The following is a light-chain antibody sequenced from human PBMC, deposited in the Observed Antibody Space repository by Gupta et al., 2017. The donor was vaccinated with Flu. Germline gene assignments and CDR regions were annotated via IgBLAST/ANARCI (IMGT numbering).Light chain of an antibody. CDR2: GKN. Sequence: QTVRITCQGDSLRSYYASWYQQKPGQAPVLVIYGKNNRPSGIPDRFSGSSSGNTASLTITGAQAEDEADYYCNSRDSSGNHYVFGTGTKVTV. CDR1: SLRSYY. CDR3: NSRDSSGNHYV. V-gene: IGLV3-19*01. J-gene: IGLJ1*01.